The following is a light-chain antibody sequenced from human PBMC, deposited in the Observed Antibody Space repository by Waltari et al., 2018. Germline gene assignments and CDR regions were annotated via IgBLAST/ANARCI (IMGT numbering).Light chain of an antibody. V-gene: IGLV3-1*01. CDR1: KLEDQY. J-gene: IGLJ3*02. CDR3: QVWDTTTAV. Sequence: SYDLTQSPSVSVSPGQTARITCSGDKLEDQYANWYQQKAGHSPVLVIYQDTKRPLGIPGLFSGSSSGNTATLTISGTQSLDEADYFCQVWDTTTAVFGGGTKVTVL. CDR2: QDT.